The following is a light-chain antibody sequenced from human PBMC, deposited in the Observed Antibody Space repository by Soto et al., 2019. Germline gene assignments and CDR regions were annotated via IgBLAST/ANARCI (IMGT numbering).Light chain of an antibody. Sequence: EVVLTQSPGTLSLSPGERATLSCRASQSVSSSHLAWYQQKPGQAPTLLIYVASSRATGMPDRFSGSGSGTDFTLTISRLEPEDFAVYYCQQCVSLPQTFGQVTKVEVK. CDR3: QQCVSLPQT. CDR1: QSVSSSH. J-gene: IGKJ1*01. V-gene: IGKV3-20*01. CDR2: VAS.